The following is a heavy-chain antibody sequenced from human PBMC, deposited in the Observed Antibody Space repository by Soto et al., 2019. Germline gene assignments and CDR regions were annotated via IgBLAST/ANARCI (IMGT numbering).Heavy chain of an antibody. D-gene: IGHD3-3*01. CDR3: ARDPGLTDFAEWTYYFDY. V-gene: IGHV3-30-3*01. CDR2: ISYDGSNK. J-gene: IGHJ4*02. Sequence: QVQLVESGGGVVQPGRSLRLSCAASGFTFSSYAMHWVRQAPGKGLEWVAVISYDGSNKYYADSVKGRFTISRDNSKNTLYLQMNSLRAEDTAVYYCARDPGLTDFAEWTYYFDYWGQGTLVTVSS. CDR1: GFTFSSYA.